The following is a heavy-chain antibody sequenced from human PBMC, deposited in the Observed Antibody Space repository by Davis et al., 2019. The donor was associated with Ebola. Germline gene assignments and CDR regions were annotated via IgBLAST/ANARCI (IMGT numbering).Heavy chain of an antibody. CDR3: ARDSSSGYYYYYMDV. V-gene: IGHV4-59*11. CDR1: GGSISSHY. J-gene: IGHJ6*03. CDR2: IYYSGST. Sequence: PSETLSLTCTVSGGSISSHYWSWIRQPPGKGLEWIGYIYYSGSTNYNPSLKSRVTISVDTSKNQFSLKLSSVTAADTAVYYCARDSSSGYYYYYMDVWGKGTTVTVSS. D-gene: IGHD6-6*01.